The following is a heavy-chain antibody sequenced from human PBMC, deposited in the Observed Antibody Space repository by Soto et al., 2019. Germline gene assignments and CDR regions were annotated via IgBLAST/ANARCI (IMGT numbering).Heavy chain of an antibody. Sequence: SENLSLTCTVSGGSIIGYYWSWIRQPPGKGLEWIGYMYNTGSTVYNPSFKSRVTISVDTSKNQFSLKLNSVTAADTAVYYCARDLWGYCGTDCYPLDVWGQGTTVTVSS. CDR2: MYNTGST. V-gene: IGHV4-59*01. CDR3: ARDLWGYCGTDCYPLDV. D-gene: IGHD2-21*02. J-gene: IGHJ6*02. CDR1: GGSIIGYY.